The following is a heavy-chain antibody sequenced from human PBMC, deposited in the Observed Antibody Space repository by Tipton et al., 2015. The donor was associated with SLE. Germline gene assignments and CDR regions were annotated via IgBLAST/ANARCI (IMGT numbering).Heavy chain of an antibody. D-gene: IGHD4-17*01. CDR1: GVSISTYY. V-gene: IGHV4-4*08. CDR2: IYPTGST. CDR3: ATGYGDGDFYYYYYMDV. Sequence: TLSLTCNVSGVSISTYYWSWIRQPPGKGLEWIGYIYPTGSTNYNPSLKSRVTISVDPSKNQFSLNLNSVTAADTAVYYCATGYGDGDFYYYYYMDVWGKGITVTVSS. J-gene: IGHJ6*03.